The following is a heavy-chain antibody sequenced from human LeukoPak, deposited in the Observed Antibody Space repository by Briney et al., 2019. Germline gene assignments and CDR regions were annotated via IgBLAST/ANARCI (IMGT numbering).Heavy chain of an antibody. CDR2: IRSKAYGGTT. J-gene: IGHJ6*02. V-gene: IGHV3-49*04. CDR1: GFIFGDPA. Sequence: GGSLRLSCFASGFIFGDPAMSWVRQAPGKGLEWVGFIRSKAYGGTTEYAAPVEGRFTISRDDSRGIAYLQMNSLKTEDTAFYYCTRGPILLWIHNGMDVWGQGTTVTVSS. D-gene: IGHD2/OR15-2a*01. CDR3: TRGPILLWIHNGMDV.